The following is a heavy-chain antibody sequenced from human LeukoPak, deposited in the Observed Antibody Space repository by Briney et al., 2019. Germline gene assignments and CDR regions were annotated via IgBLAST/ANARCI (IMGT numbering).Heavy chain of an antibody. D-gene: IGHD2-15*01. Sequence: SETLSLTCTLSGRSISSYYSRWIRQPAGGGRGWIVRIYTSGSTNYNPSLKSRVTMSVDTSKNQSSLKLSSVTAADTAVYYCARDPGGPLGEGGGYYFDYWGQGTLVTVSS. CDR1: GRSISSYY. J-gene: IGHJ4*02. V-gene: IGHV4-4*07. CDR3: ARDPGGPLGEGGGYYFDY. CDR2: IYTSGST.